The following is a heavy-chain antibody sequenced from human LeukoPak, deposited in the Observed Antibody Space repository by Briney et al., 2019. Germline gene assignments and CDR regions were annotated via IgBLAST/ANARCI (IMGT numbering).Heavy chain of an antibody. CDR3: ARLQTYYDSSAQDGFHI. CDR2: INHSGNT. CDR1: GGSFSVYY. V-gene: IGHV4-34*01. D-gene: IGHD3-22*01. Sequence: SETLSLTCAVYGGSFSVYYWSWIRQPPGKGLEWIGEINHSGNTNYNPSLKSRVTISADTSKNQFSLNLSSVTAADTAVYYCARLQTYYDSSAQDGFHIWGQGTMVTVSS. J-gene: IGHJ3*02.